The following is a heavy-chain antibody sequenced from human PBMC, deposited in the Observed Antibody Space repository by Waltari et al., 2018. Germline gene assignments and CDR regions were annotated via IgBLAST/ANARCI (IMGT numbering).Heavy chain of an antibody. Sequence: EVQVVESGGGLVQPGGYLSLSCADSRLTVRRYWMPWVRQAPGKGLVWVSRINPDGNTINYADSVRGRFTISRDSARNTLYLQMNSLRADDTAVYYCVRDFGGNLDSWGQGTLVTVSS. CDR2: INPDGNTI. J-gene: IGHJ4*02. CDR1: RLTVRRYW. CDR3: VRDFGGNLDS. D-gene: IGHD2-15*01. V-gene: IGHV3-74*01.